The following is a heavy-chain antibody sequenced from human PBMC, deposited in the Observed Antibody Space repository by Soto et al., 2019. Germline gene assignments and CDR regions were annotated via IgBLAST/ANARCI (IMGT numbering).Heavy chain of an antibody. D-gene: IGHD4-17*01. CDR1: GTSISSGAYY. CDR3: ARGGGYGDFDS. Sequence: SATLSLTCTVSGTSISSGAYYWSWIRQPPGRGLEWIGYIYSSGATYYNPSLRSQITISIDTSKNQFSLKLTSVTAADTAVYYCARGGGYGDFDSWGQGTLVTVAS. J-gene: IGHJ4*02. CDR2: IYSSGAT. V-gene: IGHV4-30-4*01.